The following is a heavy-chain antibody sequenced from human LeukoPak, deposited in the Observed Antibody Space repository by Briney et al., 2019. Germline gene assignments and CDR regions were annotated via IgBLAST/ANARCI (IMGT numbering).Heavy chain of an antibody. CDR2: IYYSGST. J-gene: IGHJ4*02. CDR3: ARQIVVVPAAHFDY. V-gene: IGHV4-38-2*01. Sequence: SETLSLTCGVSGYSINNGYYWGWIRQPPGKGLEWIGSIYYSGSTYYNPSLKSRVTISVDTSKNQFSLKLSSVTAADTAVYYCARQIVVVPAAHFDYWGQGTLVTVSS. CDR1: GYSINNGYY. D-gene: IGHD2-2*01.